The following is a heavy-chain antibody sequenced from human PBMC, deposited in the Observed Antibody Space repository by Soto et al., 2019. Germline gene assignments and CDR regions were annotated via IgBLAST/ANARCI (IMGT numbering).Heavy chain of an antibody. J-gene: IGHJ4*02. CDR1: GGSIRSYY. V-gene: IGHV4-59*08. CDR2: IYYSGST. Sequence: SETLSLTCTVSGGSIRSYYLCWIRQTPGKGLEWIGYIYYSGSTNYNPSLKSRVTISVDTSKNQFSLKLSSVTAADTAVYYCARRWGRTFDYWGQGTLVTVSS. CDR3: ARRWGRTFDY. D-gene: IGHD1-26*01.